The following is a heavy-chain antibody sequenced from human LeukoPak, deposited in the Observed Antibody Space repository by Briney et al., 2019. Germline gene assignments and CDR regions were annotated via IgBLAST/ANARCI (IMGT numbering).Heavy chain of an antibody. CDR2: ISSSSSTI. Sequence: GGSLRLSCAASGFTFCSYSMNWVRQAPGKGLEWVSYISSSSSTIYYADSVKGRFTISRDNAKNSLYLQMNSLRAEDTAVYYCARPDWSNAFDIWGQGTMVTVSS. J-gene: IGHJ3*02. CDR1: GFTFCSYS. CDR3: ARPDWSNAFDI. D-gene: IGHD3/OR15-3a*01. V-gene: IGHV3-48*01.